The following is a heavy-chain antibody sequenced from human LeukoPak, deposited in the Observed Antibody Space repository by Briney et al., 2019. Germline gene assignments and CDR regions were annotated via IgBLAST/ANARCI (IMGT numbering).Heavy chain of an antibody. CDR1: GFTFDDYA. Sequence: PGGSLRLSCAASGFTFDDYAMHWVRQAPGKGLEWVSGISWNSGSIGYADSVKGRFTISRDNSKSMLYLQMDSLRDDDTAIYYCAREAFGFSYSERWGQGTLVTVSS. CDR3: AREAFGFSYSER. J-gene: IGHJ4*02. CDR2: ISWNSGSI. V-gene: IGHV3-9*01. D-gene: IGHD3-10*01.